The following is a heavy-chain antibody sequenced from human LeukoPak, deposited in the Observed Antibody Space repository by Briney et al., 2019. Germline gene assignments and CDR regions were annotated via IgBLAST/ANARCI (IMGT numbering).Heavy chain of an antibody. V-gene: IGHV3-30*02. J-gene: IGHJ4*02. D-gene: IGHD5-12*01. Sequence: QPGGSLRLSCAASGFVPSDYGMHWVRQAPGKGLEWVAFVRHDGSNEYYADSVKGRFTISRDKSKNTLYLQMRSLRAEDTAVYSCARESGSGYHSEGPKLWGLGTLVTVSA. CDR1: GFVPSDYG. CDR2: VRHDGSNE. CDR3: ARESGSGYHSEGPKL.